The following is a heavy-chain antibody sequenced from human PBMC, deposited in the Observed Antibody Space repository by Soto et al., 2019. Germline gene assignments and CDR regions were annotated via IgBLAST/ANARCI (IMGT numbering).Heavy chain of an antibody. D-gene: IGHD2-2*01. J-gene: IGHJ6*02. CDR2: ISSSDGTR. CDR3: ARGGKAAAGGLDV. Sequence: SGGSLRLSCAASGFTFSSYEMNWVRQAPGKGLEWLSYISSSDGTRYYADSVEGRFTISRDNAKNSLYLRMNSLRAEDTAVYHCARGGKAAAGGLDVWGQGTTVTVSS. V-gene: IGHV3-48*03. CDR1: GFTFSSYE.